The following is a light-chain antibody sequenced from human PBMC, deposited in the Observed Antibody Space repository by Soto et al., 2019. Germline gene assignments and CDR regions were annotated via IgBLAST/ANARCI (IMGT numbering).Light chain of an antibody. V-gene: IGLV2-14*01. CDR1: GSDDVPYNY. CDR2: EVS. CDR3: SSYTDSSTVV. J-gene: IGLJ2*01. Sequence: QAVVTQPASVSGSPGQSITISCTGAGSDDVPYNYVSWYQQHPGKAPKLMIYEVSNRPSGVSNRFSGSKSGSTASLTISGLQADDEADYYCSSYTDSSTVVFGGGTKVTVL.